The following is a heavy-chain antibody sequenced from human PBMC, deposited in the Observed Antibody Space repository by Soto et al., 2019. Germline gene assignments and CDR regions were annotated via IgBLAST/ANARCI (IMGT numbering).Heavy chain of an antibody. CDR3: AKDLSSSWPYYYYYGMDV. V-gene: IGHV3-23*01. CDR1: GFTFSSYA. J-gene: IGHJ6*02. CDR2: ISGNGGST. Sequence: EVQLLESGGGLVQPGGSLRLSCAASGFTFSSYAMSWVRQAPGKGLEWVSAISGNGGSTYYADSVKGRFTISRDNSKNTLYLQMNSLRAEDTAVYYCAKDLSSSWPYYYYYGMDVWGQGTTVTVSS. D-gene: IGHD6-13*01.